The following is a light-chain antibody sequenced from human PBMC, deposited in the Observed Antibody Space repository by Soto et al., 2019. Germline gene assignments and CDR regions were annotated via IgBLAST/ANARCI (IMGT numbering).Light chain of an antibody. V-gene: IGKV1-39*01. J-gene: IGKJ1*01. CDR2: AAS. CDR1: ETINIY. CDR3: EQSYTTPRT. Sequence: DIRMTQSPSSLSASVGDRVTITCRASETINIYVYWYQQSPGKAPKLLIFAASSLQSGVPSRFSGRGSGTDFALTITNLQPEDFATYYCEQSYTTPRTFGQGTRVEIK.